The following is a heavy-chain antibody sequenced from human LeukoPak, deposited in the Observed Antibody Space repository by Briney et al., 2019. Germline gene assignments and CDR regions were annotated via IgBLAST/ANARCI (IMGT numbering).Heavy chain of an antibody. J-gene: IGHJ4*02. V-gene: IGHV1-2*06. CDR2: IDPNSGDT. D-gene: IGHD6-19*01. CDR1: GYTFTGYY. Sequence: ASVKVSCKASGYTFTGYYMHWVRQAPGQGLEWMGRIDPNSGDTNSAQKFQGRVTMTRDTSISTAYMELSRLRSDDTAVYYCARDRSAGEQWLGLFDYWGQGTLVTVSS. CDR3: ARDRSAGEQWLGLFDY.